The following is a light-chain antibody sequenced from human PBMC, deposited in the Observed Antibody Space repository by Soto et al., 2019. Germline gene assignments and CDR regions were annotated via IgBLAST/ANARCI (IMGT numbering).Light chain of an antibody. CDR1: QSVSSSY. V-gene: IGKV3-20*01. J-gene: IGKJ4*01. CDR3: EQYGSSPPVT. Sequence: EIVVTQSPGTLSLSPGERATLSCRATQSVSSSYLAWYQQKPDQAPRLLIYGASSRATGIPDRFSGSGSGTDFTLTISRLEPEDFAVYYCEQYGSSPPVTFGGGTKVEIK. CDR2: GAS.